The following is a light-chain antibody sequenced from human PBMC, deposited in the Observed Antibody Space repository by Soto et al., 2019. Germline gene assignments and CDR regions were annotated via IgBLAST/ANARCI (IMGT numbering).Light chain of an antibody. V-gene: IGLV2-8*01. CDR1: SSDVGGHEY. CDR2: EVT. J-gene: IGLJ2*01. CDR3: SSYAGNNNLI. Sequence: HSALTQPPSASGYPGQSVTISCTGTSSDVGGHEYVSWYQQHQGKDPKLLIFEVTARPSGVPDRFSGAKSGNTASLTVSGLQTDDEADYYCSSYAGNNNLIFGGGTKLTVL.